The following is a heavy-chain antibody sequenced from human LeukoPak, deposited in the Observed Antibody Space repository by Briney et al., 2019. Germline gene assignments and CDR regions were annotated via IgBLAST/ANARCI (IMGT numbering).Heavy chain of an antibody. J-gene: IGHJ4*02. CDR3: ARAQTYGDSRLLLDY. CDR2: INWNGGST. V-gene: IGHV3-20*04. Sequence: PGGSLRLSCTVSGFTVSSNSMSWVRQAPGKGLEWVSGINWNGGSTGYADSVEGRFTIFRDNAKNSQYLQMNSLRVEDTALYYCARAQTYGDSRLLLDYWGQGTLVTVSS. CDR1: GFTVSSNS. D-gene: IGHD4-17*01.